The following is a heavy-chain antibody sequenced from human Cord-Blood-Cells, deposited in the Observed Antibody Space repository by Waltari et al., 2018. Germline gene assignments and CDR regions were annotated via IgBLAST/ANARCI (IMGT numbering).Heavy chain of an antibody. CDR2: IDWDDDK. V-gene: IGHV2-70*15. CDR1: GFSLSTSGMC. Sequence: QVTLRESGPALVKPTQTLTLTCTFSGFSLSTSGMCVSWIRQPPGKALEWLARIDWDDDKYYSTSLTTRLTISKDTSKNQVVLTMTNMDPVDTATYYCARENNWNFDYWGQGTLVTVSS. D-gene: IGHD1-20*01. CDR3: ARENNWNFDY. J-gene: IGHJ4*02.